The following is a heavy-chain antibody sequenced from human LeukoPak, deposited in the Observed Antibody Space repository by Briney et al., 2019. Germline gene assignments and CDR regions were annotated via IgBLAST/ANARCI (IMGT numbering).Heavy chain of an antibody. J-gene: IGHJ4*02. Sequence: SVKVSCKASGGTFSSYAISWVRQAPGQGLEWMGGIIPIFGTANYAQKFQGRVTITTDESTSTAYMELSSLRSEDTAVYYCARELNYYGSGSYSYPGVFDYWGQGTLVTVSS. CDR1: GGTFSSYA. V-gene: IGHV1-69*05. CDR2: IIPIFGTA. D-gene: IGHD3-10*01. CDR3: ARELNYYGSGSYSYPGVFDY.